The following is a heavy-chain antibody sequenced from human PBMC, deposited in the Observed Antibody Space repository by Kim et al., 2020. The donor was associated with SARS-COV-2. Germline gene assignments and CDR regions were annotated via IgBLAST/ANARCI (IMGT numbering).Heavy chain of an antibody. CDR2: IYYSGST. Sequence: SETLSLTCTVSGGSISSGGYYWSWIRQHPGKGLEWIGYIYYSGSTYYNPSLKSRVTISVDTSKNQFSLKLSSVTAADTAVYYCARDTAVAGTGFDYWGQGTLVTVSS. CDR1: GGSISSGGYY. D-gene: IGHD6-19*01. V-gene: IGHV4-31*03. CDR3: ARDTAVAGTGFDY. J-gene: IGHJ4*02.